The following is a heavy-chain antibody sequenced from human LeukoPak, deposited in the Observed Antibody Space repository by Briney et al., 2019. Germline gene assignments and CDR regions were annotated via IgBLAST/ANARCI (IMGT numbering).Heavy chain of an antibody. CDR2: IWSDGSQK. CDR3: ARDLSYGSLDW. CDR1: GFTFKNHG. V-gene: IGHV3-33*07. Sequence: GGSLRLSCAASGFTFKNHGFYWVRQAPGKGLEWVAIIWSDGSQKYYADSVKGRFTISRDNSKNTVYLQMNSLRAEDTAMYYCARDLSYGSLDWRGQGTLVTVSS. J-gene: IGHJ4*02. D-gene: IGHD3-9*01.